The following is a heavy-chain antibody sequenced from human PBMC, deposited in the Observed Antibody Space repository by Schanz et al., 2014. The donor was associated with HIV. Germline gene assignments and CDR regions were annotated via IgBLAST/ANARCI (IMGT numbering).Heavy chain of an antibody. D-gene: IGHD4-17*01. Sequence: VQLVESGGGVVQPGRSLRLSCAASGFTFDDHAMYWVRQVPGKGLEWVAGITWNGAGTGYADSVKGRFTISRDNSRNTLYLQMNTLRAEDTAVYYCAKGYGDYYWYFDLWGRGTLVTVSS. V-gene: IGHV3-9*01. J-gene: IGHJ2*01. CDR1: GFTFDDHA. CDR3: AKGYGDYYWYFDL. CDR2: ITWNGAGT.